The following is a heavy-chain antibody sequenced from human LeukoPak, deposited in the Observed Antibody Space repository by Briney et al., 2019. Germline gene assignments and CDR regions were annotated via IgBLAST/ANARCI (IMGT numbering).Heavy chain of an antibody. CDR3: ARDRGYSTFDY. D-gene: IGHD3-22*01. J-gene: IGHJ4*02. CDR1: AFTFSTHW. Sequence: QSGGSLRLSCAASAFTFSTHWMIWVRQAPGKGLEWVANMNQDGSEINYVDSVKGRFTISRDNAKSSLSLQMNSLRVDDTAVYYCARDRGYSTFDYWGRGTLVTVSS. CDR2: MNQDGSEI. V-gene: IGHV3-7*01.